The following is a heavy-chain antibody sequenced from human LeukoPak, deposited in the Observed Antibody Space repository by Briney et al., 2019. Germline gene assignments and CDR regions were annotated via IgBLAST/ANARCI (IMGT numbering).Heavy chain of an antibody. CDR1: GFTFSSYA. CDR2: ISSNGGST. D-gene: IGHD2-21*02. J-gene: IGHJ4*02. Sequence: GGSLRLSCAASGFTFSSYAMHWVRQAPGEGLEYVSAISSNGGSTYYANSVKGRFTISRDNSKNTLYLQMGSLRAEDMAVYYCARTKCGGVCYCDYWGQGTLVTVSS. V-gene: IGHV3-64*01. CDR3: ARTKCGGVCYCDY.